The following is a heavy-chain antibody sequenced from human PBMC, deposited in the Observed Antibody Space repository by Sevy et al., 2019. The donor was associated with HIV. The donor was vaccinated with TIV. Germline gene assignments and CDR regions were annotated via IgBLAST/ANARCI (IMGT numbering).Heavy chain of an antibody. V-gene: IGHV3-30*18. CDR2: ISFHETIK. Sequence: GGSLRLSCAASGFTFSDFGMHWVRQAPGKGLEWVAVISFHETIKFYAESVNGRFTISRDNSKNTLYLEKNSLRAGDTAVYYCAKDREVVGAKFDFWGQGTLVTVSS. D-gene: IGHD1-26*01. CDR1: GFTFSDFG. J-gene: IGHJ4*02. CDR3: AKDREVVGAKFDF.